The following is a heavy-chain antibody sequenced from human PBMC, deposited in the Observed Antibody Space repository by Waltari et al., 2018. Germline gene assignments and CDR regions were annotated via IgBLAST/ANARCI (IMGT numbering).Heavy chain of an antibody. J-gene: IGHJ4*02. V-gene: IGHV1-18*01. CDR1: GYSFTNFG. CDR2: ISGYSGNA. D-gene: IGHD6-19*01. CDR3: ARGGGPRTIVAVTFDY. Sequence: QVQLVQSGAEVKEPGASVKVSCRASGYSFTNFGINWVRQAPGHGLEWMGWISGYSGNATYEQKLQGRVTMTTDTSTSTAYLELRGLRPDDTAVYYCARGGGPRTIVAVTFDYWGQGTLVTVSS.